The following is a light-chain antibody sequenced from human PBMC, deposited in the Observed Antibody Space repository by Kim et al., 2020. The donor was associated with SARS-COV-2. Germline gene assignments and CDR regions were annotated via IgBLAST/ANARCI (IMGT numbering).Light chain of an antibody. CDR3: QAWDSSIVV. Sequence: SYELTQPPSVSVSPGQTVSITCSGDKLGDKYACWYQQKPGQSPVMVIYEDTKRPSGIPERFSGSNSGTTATLTISGTQATDEADYYCQAWDSSIVVFGGG. CDR1: KLGDKY. CDR2: EDT. V-gene: IGLV3-1*01. J-gene: IGLJ2*01.